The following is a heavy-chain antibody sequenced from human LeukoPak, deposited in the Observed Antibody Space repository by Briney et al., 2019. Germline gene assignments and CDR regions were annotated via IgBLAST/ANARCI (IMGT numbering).Heavy chain of an antibody. CDR3: AKDPTAMVTGAFDY. CDR1: GFTFSRYG. D-gene: IGHD5-18*01. V-gene: IGHV3-30*18. Sequence: PGGSLGLSCAASGFTFSRYGMHWVRQAPGKGLEWVAVISYDGNNKYYGDSVKGRFTISRDNSKNTLYLQMNSLRVEDTAVYYCAKDPTAMVTGAFDYWGQGTLVTVSS. J-gene: IGHJ4*02. CDR2: ISYDGNNK.